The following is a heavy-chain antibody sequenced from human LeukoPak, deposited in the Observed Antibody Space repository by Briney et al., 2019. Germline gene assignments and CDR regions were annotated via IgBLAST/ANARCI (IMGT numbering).Heavy chain of an antibody. CDR3: ARHPVPYSSGWYHFDY. V-gene: IGHV5-51*01. Sequence: GESLKISWKGSGYNLTRYWVRWVRQMAGEGPEWVGVIYPGDSDTRYSPSFQGQVTISADKSISTAYLQWSSLKASDTAMYYCARHPVPYSSGWYHFDYWGQGTLVTVSS. J-gene: IGHJ4*02. D-gene: IGHD6-19*01. CDR2: IYPGDSDT. CDR1: GYNLTRYW.